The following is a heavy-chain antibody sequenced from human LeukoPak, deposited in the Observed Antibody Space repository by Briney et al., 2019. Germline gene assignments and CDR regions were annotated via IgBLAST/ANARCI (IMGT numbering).Heavy chain of an antibody. CDR2: FDPEDGET. CDR3: ATRIAYYDSSGYSLRY. V-gene: IGHV1-24*01. CDR1: GCTLTELS. D-gene: IGHD3-22*01. Sequence: ASVKVSCKVSGCTLTELSMHWVRQAPGKGLEWMGGFDPEDGETIYAQKFQGRVTMTEDTSTDTAYMELSSLRSEDTAVYYCATRIAYYDSSGYSLRYWGQGTLVTVSS. J-gene: IGHJ4*02.